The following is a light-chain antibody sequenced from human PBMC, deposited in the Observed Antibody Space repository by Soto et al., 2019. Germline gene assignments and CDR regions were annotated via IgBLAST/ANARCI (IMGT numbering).Light chain of an antibody. CDR3: QKYNSAPHT. CDR2: AAS. J-gene: IGKJ2*01. V-gene: IGKV1-27*01. CDR1: RDISSS. Sequence: DVPMTQSPSSLSASVGDRVTITCRASRDISSSLAWYQQKPGKVPKLLIYAASTLHAGVQSRFSGSGSGTFFTLTINSLQPEDVATYYCQKYNSAPHTFGRGTRLEIK.